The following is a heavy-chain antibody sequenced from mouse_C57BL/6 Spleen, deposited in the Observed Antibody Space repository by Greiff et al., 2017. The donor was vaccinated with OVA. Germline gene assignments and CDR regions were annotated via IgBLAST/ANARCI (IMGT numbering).Heavy chain of an antibody. D-gene: IGHD2-5*01. Sequence: VQLQESGAELVRPGASVKLSCKASGYTFTDYYINWVKQRPGQGLEWIARIYPGSGNTYYNEKFKGKATLTAEKSSSTAYMQLSSLTSEDSAVYFCARGDYSNFFYAMDYWGQGTSVTVSS. J-gene: IGHJ4*01. CDR2: IYPGSGNT. V-gene: IGHV1-76*01. CDR3: ARGDYSNFFYAMDY. CDR1: GYTFTDYY.